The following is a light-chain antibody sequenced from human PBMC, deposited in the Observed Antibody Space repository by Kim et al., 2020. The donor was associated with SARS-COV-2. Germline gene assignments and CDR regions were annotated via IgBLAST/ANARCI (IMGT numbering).Light chain of an antibody. CDR1: QGISDY. J-gene: IGKJ1*01. CDR3: QKYNTAPWT. V-gene: IGKV1-27*01. CDR2: AAT. Sequence: ASVGDGVTITCRASQGISDYLAWYQQKPGKAPKRLIYAATTLQLGVSSRFSGSGSGTNFTLTISDLQPEDVATYYCQKYNTAPWTFGHGTKVDIK.